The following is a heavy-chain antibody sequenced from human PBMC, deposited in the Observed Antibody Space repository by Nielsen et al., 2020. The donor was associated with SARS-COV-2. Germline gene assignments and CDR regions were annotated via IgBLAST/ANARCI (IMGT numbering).Heavy chain of an antibody. J-gene: IGHJ4*02. D-gene: IGHD6-13*01. CDR1: GFTFSSYS. Sequence: GESLKISCAASGFTFSSYSMNWVRQAPGKGLEWVSSISSSSSYIYYADSVKGRFTTSRDNAKNSLYLQMNSLRAEDTAVYYCARDGIAAAGTVYWGQGTLVTVSS. CDR2: ISSSSSYI. CDR3: ARDGIAAAGTVY. V-gene: IGHV3-21*01.